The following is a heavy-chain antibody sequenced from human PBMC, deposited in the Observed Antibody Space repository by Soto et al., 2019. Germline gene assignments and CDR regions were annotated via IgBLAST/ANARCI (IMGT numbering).Heavy chain of an antibody. J-gene: IGHJ3*02. CDR1: GGSISSSSYY. Sequence: SQTLSLTSTVSGGSISSSSYYWGWIRKPPGKGLEWIGSIYYSGSTYYNPSLKSRVTISVDTSKNQFSLKLSSATAADTAVYYCARHRVSIAVASYDIWGQGTMVTVSS. CDR2: IYYSGST. D-gene: IGHD6-19*01. V-gene: IGHV4-39*01. CDR3: ARHRVSIAVASYDI.